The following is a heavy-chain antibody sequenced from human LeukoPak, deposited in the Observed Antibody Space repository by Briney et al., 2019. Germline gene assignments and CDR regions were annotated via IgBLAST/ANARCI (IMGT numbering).Heavy chain of an antibody. J-gene: IGHJ4*02. CDR2: IIPIFGTA. CDR3: ARLWPYEGFGELRDY. D-gene: IGHD3-10*01. CDR1: GGTFSSYA. V-gene: IGHV1-69*05. Sequence: AASVKVSCKASGGTFSSYAISWVRQAPGQGLEWMGGIIPIFGTANYAQKFQGRVTMTRDTSTSTVYMELSSLRSEDTAVYYCARLWPYEGFGELRDYWGQGTLVTVSS.